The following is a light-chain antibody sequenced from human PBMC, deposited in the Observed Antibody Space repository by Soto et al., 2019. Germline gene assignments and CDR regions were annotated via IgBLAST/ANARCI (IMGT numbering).Light chain of an antibody. V-gene: IGKV3-20*01. CDR2: GAS. J-gene: IGKJ1*01. CDR3: QQYGSSPQT. CDR1: QSVSSSS. Sequence: EIVLTQSPGTLSLSPGERVTLSCRASQSVSSSSLAWYQQKPGQAPRLLIYGASSRATGIPDRFSGSGSGTDFTLIISRLGPEDFAVYYCQQYGSSPQTFGQGTKVEIK.